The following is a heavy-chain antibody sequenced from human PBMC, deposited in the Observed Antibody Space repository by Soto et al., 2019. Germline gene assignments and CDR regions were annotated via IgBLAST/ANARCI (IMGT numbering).Heavy chain of an antibody. Sequence: SETLSLSCTFSGGSISIYYWSWIGQPPGKGLDWIGYIYYSGSTNYNPSLKSRVTISVDTSKNQFSLKLSSVTAADTAVYYCARDTVDTIGYFDYWGQGTMVTVSS. D-gene: IGHD5-12*01. CDR2: IYYSGST. CDR1: GGSISIYY. J-gene: IGHJ4*02. CDR3: ARDTVDTIGYFDY. V-gene: IGHV4-59*01.